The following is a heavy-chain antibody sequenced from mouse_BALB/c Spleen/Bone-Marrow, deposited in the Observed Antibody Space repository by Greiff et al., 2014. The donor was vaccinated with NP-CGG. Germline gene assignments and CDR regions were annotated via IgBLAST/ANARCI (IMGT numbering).Heavy chain of an antibody. CDR3: ARGYYGSSLVY. D-gene: IGHD1-1*01. J-gene: IGHJ3*01. CDR2: INPSTGYT. CDR1: GYTSTSYW. V-gene: IGHV1-7*01. Sequence: VQLQQSGAELAKPGASVKMSCKASGYTSTSYWMHWVKQRPGQGLEWIGYINPSTGYTEYNQKFKDKATLTADKSSSTAYTQLSSLTSEDSAVYYCARGYYGSSLVYWGQGTLVTVSA.